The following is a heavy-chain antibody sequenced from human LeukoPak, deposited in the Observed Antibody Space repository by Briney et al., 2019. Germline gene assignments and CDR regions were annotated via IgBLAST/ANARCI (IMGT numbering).Heavy chain of an antibody. J-gene: IGHJ2*01. CDR1: GGCISSYY. CDR2: IFYSGSTNYNPSL. CDR3: AREFADSSGPGGYFDL. Sequence: KASETLSLTCTVSGGCISSYYWSWIRQPPGKGLEWIGYIFYSGSTNYNPSLNYNPSLKSRVTISVDTSKNQFSLKLSSVTAADTAVYYCAREFADSSGPGGYFDLWGRGTLVTVSS. D-gene: IGHD3-22*01. V-gene: IGHV4-59*01.